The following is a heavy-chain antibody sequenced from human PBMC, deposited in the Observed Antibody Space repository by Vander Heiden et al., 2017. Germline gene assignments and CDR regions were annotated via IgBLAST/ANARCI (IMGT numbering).Heavy chain of an antibody. V-gene: IGHV1-2*02. D-gene: IGHD3-16*01. J-gene: IGHJ4*02. CDR1: GSTFTGYY. Sequence: QVQLVQSGAEVKKPGASVKVSCKTSGSTFTGYYMHWVRQAPAHGLELMGWINPNSGDTNFAQKVQGRVTMTRDTAISTAYMELSRLRSDDTAVYYCARWFRVMIGYLYDYWVQGTLV. CDR3: ARWFRVMIGYLYDY. CDR2: INPNSGDT.